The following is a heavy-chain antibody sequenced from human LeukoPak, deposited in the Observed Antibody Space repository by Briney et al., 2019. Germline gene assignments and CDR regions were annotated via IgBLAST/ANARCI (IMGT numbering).Heavy chain of an antibody. D-gene: IGHD2-15*01. Sequence: PGESLKISCKGSGYSFTSYWVGWVRQMPGKGLEWMGIIYPGDSDTRYSPSFQGQVTISADKSISTAYLQWSSLKASDTAMYYCAATSDCSGGSCYSGFDYWGQGTLVTVSS. CDR1: GYSFTSYW. CDR2: IYPGDSDT. V-gene: IGHV5-51*01. CDR3: AATSDCSGGSCYSGFDY. J-gene: IGHJ4*02.